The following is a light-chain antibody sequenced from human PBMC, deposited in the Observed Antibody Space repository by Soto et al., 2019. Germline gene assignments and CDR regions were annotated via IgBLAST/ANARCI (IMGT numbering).Light chain of an antibody. CDR2: GNS. CDR3: SSYGGFNNVL. V-gene: IGLV1-44*01. J-gene: IGLJ2*01. Sequence: QSVLTQPPSASGTPGQRVTISCSGTSSNIGSNTVHWYQHLPGTAPRLLMYGNSQRPSGVPDRFFGSKSGTSASLAISGLQSEDEADYYCSSYGGFNNVLFGGGTKVTVL. CDR1: SSNIGSNT.